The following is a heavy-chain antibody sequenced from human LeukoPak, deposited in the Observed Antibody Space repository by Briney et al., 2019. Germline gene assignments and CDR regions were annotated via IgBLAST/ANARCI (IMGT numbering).Heavy chain of an antibody. D-gene: IGHD2-15*01. CDR3: ARDSQDCSASTCYFDS. CDR2: ISWDSRSV. J-gene: IGHJ4*02. Sequence: GGSLRLSCAASGFTFDDYAMHWVRQSPGKGLQWVSFISWDSRSVYYADSVKGRFAIFRDNNKKSVFLQMNSLTAEDTAFYYCARDSQDCSASTCYFDSWGQGTLVTVSA. V-gene: IGHV3-43D*03. CDR1: GFTFDDYA.